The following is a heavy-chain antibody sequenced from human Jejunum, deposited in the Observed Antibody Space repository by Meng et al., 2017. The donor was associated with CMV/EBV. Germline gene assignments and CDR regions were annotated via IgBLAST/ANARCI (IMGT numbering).Heavy chain of an antibody. CDR3: ARVSSGRDYFDY. CDR2: IYFSGSP. Sequence: HVQLQEAGPGPVKPSPTLSPTCTVLCGSGSRGGYYLTWIPQHPRKGLELVWHIYFSGSPLYHPSLKRRIIISIGTSKDPFSLNLRSVTAADTAVYYCARVSSGRDYFDYWGQGTLVTVSS. V-gene: IGHV4-31*03. J-gene: IGHJ4*02. CDR1: CGSGSRGGYY. D-gene: IGHD3-22*01.